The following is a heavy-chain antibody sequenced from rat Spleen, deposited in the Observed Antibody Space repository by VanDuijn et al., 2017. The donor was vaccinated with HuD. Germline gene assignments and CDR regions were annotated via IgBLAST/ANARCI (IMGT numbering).Heavy chain of an antibody. CDR1: GFSLISNT. CDR3: ARLRTSPFYFDY. CDR2: IRGDGST. J-gene: IGHJ2*01. Sequence: LVQPSQTLSLICTVSGFSLISNTVHWVRQPPGKGLEWMGGIRGDGSTDYNSAVQSRLSINRDTSKSQVFLKMDSLQPEDTGTYYCARLRTSPFYFDYWGQGVMVTVSS. D-gene: IGHD3-8*01. V-gene: IGHV2-1*01.